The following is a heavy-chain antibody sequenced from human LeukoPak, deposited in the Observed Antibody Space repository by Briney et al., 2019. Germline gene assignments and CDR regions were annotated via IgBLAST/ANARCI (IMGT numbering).Heavy chain of an antibody. D-gene: IGHD2-2*01. CDR3: AREYQLPSSSPYLDY. V-gene: IGHV3-30*02. Sequence: GGSLRLSCAASGFTFSSYGMHWVRQAPGKGLEWVAFIRYDGSNKYYADSVKGRFTISRDNSKNTLYLQMNSLRAEDTAVYYCAREYQLPSSSPYLDYWGQGTLVTVSS. J-gene: IGHJ4*02. CDR1: GFTFSSYG. CDR2: IRYDGSNK.